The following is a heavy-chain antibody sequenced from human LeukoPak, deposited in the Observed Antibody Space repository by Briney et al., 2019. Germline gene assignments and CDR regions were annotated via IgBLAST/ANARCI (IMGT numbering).Heavy chain of an antibody. CDR1: GFTFSSHV. CDR3: ARDEGTVWNIKNYGFDV. CDR2: ISKDGSSE. V-gene: IGHV3-30*01. D-gene: IGHD1/OR15-1a*01. Sequence: GWSLRLSCAACGFTFSSHVLHWVRQAPGKGLEWLAVISKDGSSEFCADSVKGRFTISRDNSKNTLYLQMNSLRVEDTALYYCARDEGTVWNIKNYGFDVWGQGTVITVSS. J-gene: IGHJ3*01.